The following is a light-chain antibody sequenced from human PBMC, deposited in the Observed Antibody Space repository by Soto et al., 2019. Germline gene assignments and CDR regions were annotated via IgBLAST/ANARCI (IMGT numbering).Light chain of an antibody. CDR1: QSISTR. CDR3: QQYNRYPHT. CDR2: KAS. V-gene: IGKV1-5*03. J-gene: IGKJ4*01. Sequence: DIQMTQSPSTLSASVVDRVTITCRASQSISTRLACYQQKPGKDPQLLIYKASSLESAVKSRFSGSGYGTELTLTISSLQPDYVATYYCQQYNRYPHTLGGGTKVEIK.